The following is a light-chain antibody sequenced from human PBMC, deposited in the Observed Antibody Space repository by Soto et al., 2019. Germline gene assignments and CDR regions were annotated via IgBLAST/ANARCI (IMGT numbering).Light chain of an antibody. CDR2: EVT. V-gene: IGLV2-14*02. CDR3: AAWDGSLSGHV. CDR1: NSDLGTYNL. Sequence: QSALTQPASVSGSPGQSITISCTGTNSDLGTYNLVSWYQQHPGKAPKTIIYEVTKRPSGVSKRFSGSKSGNTASLAISGLRSDDEADYYCAAWDGSLSGHVFGTGTKVTVL. J-gene: IGLJ1*01.